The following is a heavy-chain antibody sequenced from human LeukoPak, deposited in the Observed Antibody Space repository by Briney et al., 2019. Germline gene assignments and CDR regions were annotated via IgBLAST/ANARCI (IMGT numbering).Heavy chain of an antibody. J-gene: IGHJ3*02. CDR1: GGSISSGGYP. CDR2: SDHSGST. Sequence: PSQTLSLTCAGSGGSISSGGYPRRCIRQPPGRGREMIANSDHSGSTYYNPSLKSRVTISVDRSKNQFSLKLSSVTAADTVVYYCPREDIAAAGKGDAFDIWGQGTMVTVSS. V-gene: IGHV4-30-2*01. CDR3: PREDIAAAGKGDAFDI. D-gene: IGHD6-13*01.